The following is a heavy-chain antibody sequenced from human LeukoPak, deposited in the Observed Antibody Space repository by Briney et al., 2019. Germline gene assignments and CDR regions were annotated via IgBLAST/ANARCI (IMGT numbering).Heavy chain of an antibody. Sequence: GASVKVSCKASGGTFSSYAISWVRQAPGQGLEWMGWINPNSGGTNYAQKFQGRVTMTRDTSISTAYMELSRLRSDDTAVYYCASSHCSSTSCYLESAAFDIWGQGTMVTVSS. V-gene: IGHV1-2*02. CDR3: ASSHCSSTSCYLESAAFDI. D-gene: IGHD2-2*01. CDR1: GGTFSSYA. J-gene: IGHJ3*02. CDR2: INPNSGGT.